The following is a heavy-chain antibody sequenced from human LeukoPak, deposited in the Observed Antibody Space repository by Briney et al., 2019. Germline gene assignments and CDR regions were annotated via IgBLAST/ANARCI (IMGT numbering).Heavy chain of an antibody. D-gene: IGHD4-17*01. Sequence: ASVKVSCKASGYSFTSYYIHWVRQAPGQGLEWMGIINPSGGSTSYAQKFQGRLSITRDTSASTVYMELSSLRSEDTAVYYCALTTVTTVGFDYWGQGTLVTVSS. CDR3: ALTTVTTVGFDY. J-gene: IGHJ4*02. V-gene: IGHV1-46*01. CDR1: GYSFTSYY. CDR2: INPSGGST.